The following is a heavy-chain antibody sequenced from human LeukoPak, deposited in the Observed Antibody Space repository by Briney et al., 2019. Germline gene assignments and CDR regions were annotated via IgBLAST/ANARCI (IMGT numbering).Heavy chain of an antibody. J-gene: IGHJ4*02. CDR3: AKCVGYYGSGSRGYFDY. CDR1: GFTFSSYE. D-gene: IGHD3-10*01. Sequence: GGSLRLSCAASGFTFSSYEMNWVRQAPGKGLEWVSYISSSGSTIYYADSVKGRFTISRDNSKNTLYLQMNSLRAEDTAVYYCAKCVGYYGSGSRGYFDYWGQGTLVTVSS. CDR2: ISSSGSTI. V-gene: IGHV3-48*03.